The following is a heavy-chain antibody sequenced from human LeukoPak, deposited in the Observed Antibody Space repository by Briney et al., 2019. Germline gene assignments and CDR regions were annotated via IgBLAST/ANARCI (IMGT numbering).Heavy chain of an antibody. CDR1: GGSISSGSYY. V-gene: IGHV4-61*02. Sequence: PSETLSLTCIVSGGSISSGSYYWSWIRQPAGKGLEWIGRIYTSGSTNYNPSLKSRVTISVDTSKNQFSLKLSSVTAADTAVYYCAREGWKMTTVTTSWYFDLWGRGTLVTVSS. CDR3: AREGWKMTTVTTSWYFDL. D-gene: IGHD4-17*01. CDR2: IYTSGST. J-gene: IGHJ2*01.